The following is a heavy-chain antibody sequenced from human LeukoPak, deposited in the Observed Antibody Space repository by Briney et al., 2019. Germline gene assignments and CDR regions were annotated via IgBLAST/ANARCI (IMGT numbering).Heavy chain of an antibody. CDR2: ISGSGGST. Sequence: GGSLRLSCAASGFTFSSYAMSWVRQAPGKGLEWVSAISGSGGSTYYAGSVKGRFTISRDNSKNTLYLQMNSLRAEDTAVYYCAKGPTTVTTSQYYFDYWGQGTLVTVSS. CDR1: GFTFSSYA. V-gene: IGHV3-23*01. J-gene: IGHJ4*02. D-gene: IGHD4-17*01. CDR3: AKGPTTVTTSQYYFDY.